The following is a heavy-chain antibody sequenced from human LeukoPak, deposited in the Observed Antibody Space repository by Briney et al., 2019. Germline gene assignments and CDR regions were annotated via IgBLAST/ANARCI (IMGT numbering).Heavy chain of an antibody. CDR1: GFTFSSYS. V-gene: IGHV3-21*04. CDR2: ISSSSSYI. J-gene: IGHJ4*02. CDR3: AKPEYHPARSEGDY. Sequence: GGSLRLSCAASGFTFSSYSMNWVRQAPGKGLAWVSSISSSSSYIYYADSVKGRFTISRDNAKNSLYLQMNSLRAEDTAVYYCAKPEYHPARSEGDYWGQGTLVTVSS. D-gene: IGHD2-2*01.